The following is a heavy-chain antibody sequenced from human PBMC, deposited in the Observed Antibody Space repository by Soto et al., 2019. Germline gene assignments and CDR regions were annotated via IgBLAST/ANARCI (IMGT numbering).Heavy chain of an antibody. CDR1: GDTFNSYV. D-gene: IGHD1-26*01. CDR2: IIFIFGAP. V-gene: IGHV1-69*06. Sequence: QVQLVQSGAEVKTHGSSVEVSCKAAGDTFNSYVVSWVRQAPGQGLEWMGGIIFIFGAPNYAQKFQGRVTITADKSTNTAYMKLSGLRSDDTALYYCARHREIYNWLDPWGQGTLVTVSS. CDR3: ARHREIYNWLDP. J-gene: IGHJ5*02.